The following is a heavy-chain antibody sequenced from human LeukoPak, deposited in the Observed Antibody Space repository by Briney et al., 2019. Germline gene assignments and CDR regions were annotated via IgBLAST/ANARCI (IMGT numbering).Heavy chain of an antibody. Sequence: SVKVSCKASGGTFSSYAISWVRQAPGQGLEWMGGIIPIFGTANYAQKFQGRVTITADGSTSTAYMELSSLRSEDTAVYYCAREDTEATRAFDPWGQGTLVTVSS. CDR1: GGTFSSYA. V-gene: IGHV1-69*13. J-gene: IGHJ5*02. CDR3: AREDTEATRAFDP. CDR2: IIPIFGTA. D-gene: IGHD2-8*02.